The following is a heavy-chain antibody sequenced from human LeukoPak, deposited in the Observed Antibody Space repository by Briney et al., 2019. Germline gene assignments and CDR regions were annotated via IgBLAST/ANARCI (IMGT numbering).Heavy chain of an antibody. CDR2: ISYDGSNK. V-gene: IGHV3-30*18. CDR1: GFTFSSYG. Sequence: GSLRLSCAASGFTFSSYGMHWVRKAPAKGLEWVAAISYDGSNKYFADSVKGRFTISRDNPKNTLYLQMNSLRAEDTAMYYCAKSTTVTTQQRGYFDYWGQGTLVTVSS. D-gene: IGHD4-11*01. J-gene: IGHJ4*02. CDR3: AKSTTVTTQQRGYFDY.